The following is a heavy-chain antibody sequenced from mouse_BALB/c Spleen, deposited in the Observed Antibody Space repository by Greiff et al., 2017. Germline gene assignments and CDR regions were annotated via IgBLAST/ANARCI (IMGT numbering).Heavy chain of an antibody. CDR3: ARRVYGNWYFDV. D-gene: IGHD2-1*01. J-gene: IGHJ1*01. Sequence: QVQLQQSGAELVRPGSSVKISCKASGYAFSSYWMNWVKQRPGQGLEWIGQIYPGDGDTNYNGKFKGKATLTADKSSSTAYMQLSSLTSEDSAVYFCARRVYGNWYFDVWGAGTTVTVSA. V-gene: IGHV1-80*01. CDR2: IYPGDGDT. CDR1: GYAFSSYW.